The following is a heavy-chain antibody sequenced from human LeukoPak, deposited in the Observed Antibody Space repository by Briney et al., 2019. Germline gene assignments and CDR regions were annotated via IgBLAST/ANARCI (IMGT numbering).Heavy chain of an antibody. J-gene: IGHJ4*02. Sequence: SETLSLTYAVYGGSFSGYYWSWIRQPPGKGLEWIGEINHSGSTNYNPSLKSRVTISVDTSKNQFSLKLSSVTAADTAVYYCARDQPRYCSGGSCYSKQDYWGQGTLVTVSS. V-gene: IGHV4-34*01. CDR1: GGSFSGYY. D-gene: IGHD2-15*01. CDR3: ARDQPRYCSGGSCYSKQDY. CDR2: INHSGST.